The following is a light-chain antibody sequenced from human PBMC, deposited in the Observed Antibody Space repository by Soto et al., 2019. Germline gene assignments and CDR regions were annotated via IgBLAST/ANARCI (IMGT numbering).Light chain of an antibody. CDR2: GAS. CDR3: QKCYNYPFT. V-gene: IGKV1-39*01. CDR1: QSISKY. Sequence: DIQLTQSPSSLSASVGDSVTITCRASQSISKYLIWYQHKPGQPPKPLIYGASTLITGVPSRFSASGAGRDFTLTIDSLQPDDFATYYCQKCYNYPFTFGPGTKVDF. J-gene: IGKJ3*01.